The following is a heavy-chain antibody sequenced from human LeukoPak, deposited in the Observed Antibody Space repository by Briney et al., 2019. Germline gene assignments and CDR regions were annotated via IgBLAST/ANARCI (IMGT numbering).Heavy chain of an antibody. V-gene: IGHV3-20*04. Sequence: GGSLRLSCAASGFTFDDYAMHWVRQAPGKGLEWVSGINWNGGSTGYADSVKGRFTISRDNAKNSLYLQMNSLRAEDTALYYCARVLTWGSGYLFDYWGQGTLVTVSS. D-gene: IGHD3-22*01. J-gene: IGHJ4*02. CDR3: ARVLTWGSGYLFDY. CDR1: GFTFDDYA. CDR2: INWNGGST.